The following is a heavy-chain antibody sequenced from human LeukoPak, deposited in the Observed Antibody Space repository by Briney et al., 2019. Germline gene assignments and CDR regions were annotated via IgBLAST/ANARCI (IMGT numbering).Heavy chain of an antibody. D-gene: IGHD3-9*01. V-gene: IGHV3-30*02. CDR1: GFTFSSYG. Sequence: GGSLRLSCAASGFTFSSYGMHWVRQAPGKGLEWVAFIRYDGSNKYYADSVKGRFTISRDNSKNTLYLQMNSLRAEDTAVYCAKCRPITIFPGVDYWGQGTLVTVSS. J-gene: IGHJ4*02. CDR2: IRYDGSNK. CDR3: AKCRPITIFPGVDY.